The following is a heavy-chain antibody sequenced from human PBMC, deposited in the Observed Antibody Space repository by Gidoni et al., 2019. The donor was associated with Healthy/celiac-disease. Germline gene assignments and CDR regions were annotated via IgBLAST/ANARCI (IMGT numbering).Heavy chain of an antibody. D-gene: IGHD2-2*01. CDR3: AKDQVYCSSTSCYAAYGMDV. CDR2: ISYDGSNK. V-gene: IGHV3-30*18. Sequence: QVQLVESGGGVVQPGRSLSLSCAASGFTFSSYGMHWVRQAPGKGLEWVAVISYDGSNKYYADSVKGRFTISRDNSKNTLYLQMNSLRAEDTTVYYCAKDQVYCSSTSCYAAYGMDVWGQGTTVTVSS. J-gene: IGHJ6*02. CDR1: GFTFSSYG.